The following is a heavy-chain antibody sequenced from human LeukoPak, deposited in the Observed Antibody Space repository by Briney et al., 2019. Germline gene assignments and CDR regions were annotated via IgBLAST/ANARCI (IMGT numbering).Heavy chain of an antibody. CDR3: ARGTEAGLFDC. CDR1: GGSISSFF. CDR2: IHTSAST. Sequence: SETLSLTCTVSGGSISSFFWSWIRQPAGKGLEWIGRIHTSASTNYDPSLKSRVTMSVDTSKNQFSLKLSSVTAADTAVYYCARGTEAGLFDCWGQGTLVTVSS. V-gene: IGHV4-4*07. J-gene: IGHJ4*02.